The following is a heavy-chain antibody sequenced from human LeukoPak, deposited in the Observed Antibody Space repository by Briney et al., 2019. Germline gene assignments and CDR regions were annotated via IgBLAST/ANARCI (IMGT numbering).Heavy chain of an antibody. CDR3: ARSGRRGRLMSPSDY. J-gene: IGHJ4*02. CDR2: VYYNGNT. CDR1: GGSISDSYYY. D-gene: IGHD3-16*01. V-gene: IGHV4-39*07. Sequence: SETLSLTCTVSGGSISDSYYYWGWIRQPPGKGLEWIGSVYYNGNTHYNSSLKSRVTISVDTSKNQFSLKLSSVTAADTAVYYCARSGRRGRLMSPSDYWGQGTLVTVSS.